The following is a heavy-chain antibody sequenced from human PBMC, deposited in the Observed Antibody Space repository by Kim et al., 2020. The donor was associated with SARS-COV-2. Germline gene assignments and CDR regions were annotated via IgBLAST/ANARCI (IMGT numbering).Heavy chain of an antibody. J-gene: IGHJ3*01. CDR3: ARRVTLDAFDV. Sequence: YYSPSLMSRVTIAVDTSKNQFSLKLYSVTAADTAMYYCARRVTLDAFDVWGRGTMVTVSA. V-gene: IGHV4-39*01. D-gene: IGHD2-21*02.